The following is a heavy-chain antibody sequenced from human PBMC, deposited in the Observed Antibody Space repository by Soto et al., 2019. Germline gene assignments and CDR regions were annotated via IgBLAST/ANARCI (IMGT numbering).Heavy chain of an antibody. V-gene: IGHV1-69*13. Sequence: GASVKVSCKASGDTSDSFSISWVRQAPGQGLEWMGGIIPMFGTGNYAQKFQGRLTITADESTGTSYMDLKSLRSEDTAVYFCARENRDDNSGWYSSSDWFDPWGQGTLVTSPQ. CDR2: IIPMFGTG. D-gene: IGHD6-19*01. CDR3: ARENRDDNSGWYSSSDWFDP. CDR1: GDTSDSFS. J-gene: IGHJ5*02.